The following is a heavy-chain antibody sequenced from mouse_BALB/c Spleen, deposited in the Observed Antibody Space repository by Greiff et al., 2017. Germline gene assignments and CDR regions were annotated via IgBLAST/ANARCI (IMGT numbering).Heavy chain of an antibody. CDR2: IISGSSTI. D-gene: IGHD2-10*02. V-gene: IGHV5-17*02. CDR1: GFTFSSFG. J-gene: IGHJ2*01. CDR3: ARILYGNLYYFDY. Sequence: EVMLVESGGGLVQPGGSRKLSCAASGFTFSSFGMHWVRQAPEKGLEWVAYIISGSSTIYYADTVKGRFTISRDNPKNTLFLQMTSLRSEDTAMYYCARILYGNLYYFDYWGQGTTLTVSS.